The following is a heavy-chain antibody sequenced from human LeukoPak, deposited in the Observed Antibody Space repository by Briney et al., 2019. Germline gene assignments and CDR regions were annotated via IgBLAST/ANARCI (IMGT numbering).Heavy chain of an antibody. D-gene: IGHD4-23*01. CDR1: GGSFSGYY. V-gene: IGHV4-34*01. CDR2: INHSGST. J-gene: IGHJ4*02. Sequence: SETLSLTCAVYGGSFSGYYWSWIRQPPGKGLEWIGEINHSGSTNYNPSLKSRVTISVDTSKNQCSLKLSTVTAADKAVYYCARGATSTVVTPYSLFFDYWGQGPLVTVSS. CDR3: ARGATSTVVTPYSLFFDY.